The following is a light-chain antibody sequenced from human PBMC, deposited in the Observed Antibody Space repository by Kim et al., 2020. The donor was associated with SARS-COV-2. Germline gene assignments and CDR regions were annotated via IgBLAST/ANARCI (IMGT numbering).Light chain of an antibody. Sequence: VGERATTPGRASQNFTSYLNWYKQNPGKVPKLLIFAESSLQSGVQSRISGSGSGTDSTPTINNLKPEDFATYSCRQSYTLPRTFGQGPKLE. CDR3: RQSYTLPRT. CDR1: QNFTSY. CDR2: AES. J-gene: IGKJ2*01. V-gene: IGKV1-39*01.